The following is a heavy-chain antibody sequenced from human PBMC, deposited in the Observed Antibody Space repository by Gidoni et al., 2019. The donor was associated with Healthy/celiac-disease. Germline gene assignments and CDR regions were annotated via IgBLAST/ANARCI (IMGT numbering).Heavy chain of an antibody. J-gene: IGHJ6*02. V-gene: IGHV4-59*01. CDR1: GGSISSYY. CDR3: ARARRYSSSSSYYYYYGMDV. Sequence: QVQLQESGPGLVTPSETLSLTCTVSGGSISSYYWSWIRQPPGKGLEWIGYIYYSGSTNYNPSLKSRVTISVDTSKNQFSLKLSSVTAADTAVYYCARARRYSSSSSYYYYYGMDVWGQGTTVTVSS. D-gene: IGHD6-6*01. CDR2: IYYSGST.